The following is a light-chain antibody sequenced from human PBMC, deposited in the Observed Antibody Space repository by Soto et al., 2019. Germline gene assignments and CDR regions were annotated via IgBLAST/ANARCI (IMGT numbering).Light chain of an antibody. CDR1: QSITDW. J-gene: IGKJ1*01. CDR2: DAS. CDR3: QQYSSYSRT. V-gene: IGKV1-5*01. Sequence: DIQMTQSPSTLSASVRDRVTITCRASQSITDWLAWYQQKPGTAPKLLIYDASSLESGVPSRFSGSGSGTESTLTISSLQPDDYATYYCQQYSSYSRTFGQGTKVDI.